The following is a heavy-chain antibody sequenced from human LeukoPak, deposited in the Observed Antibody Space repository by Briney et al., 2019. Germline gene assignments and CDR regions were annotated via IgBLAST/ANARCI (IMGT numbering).Heavy chain of an antibody. Sequence: SVKVSCKASGYTFTSYYMHWVRQAPGQGLEWMGGIIPIFGTANYAQKFQGRVTITTDESTSTAYMELSSLRSEDTAVYYCARGRHYADYYYYMDVWGKGTTVTVSS. V-gene: IGHV1-69*05. CDR2: IIPIFGTA. D-gene: IGHD4-17*01. CDR1: GYTFTSYY. CDR3: ARGRHYADYYYYMDV. J-gene: IGHJ6*03.